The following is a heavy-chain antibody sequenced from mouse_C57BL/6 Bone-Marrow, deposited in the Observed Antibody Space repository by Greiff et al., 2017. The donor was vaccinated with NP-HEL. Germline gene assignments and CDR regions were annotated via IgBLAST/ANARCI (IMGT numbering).Heavy chain of an antibody. J-gene: IGHJ3*01. D-gene: IGHD1-1*01. CDR2: IDPSDSYT. V-gene: IGHV1-50*01. CDR3: ARKAYYGRSYEFAY. Sequence: QVQLQQPGAELVKPGALVKLSCKASGYTFTTYWMQWVKQRPGQGLEWIGEIDPSDSYTNYNQKFKGKATLTVDTSSSTANMQLSSLTSEDSAVYYCARKAYYGRSYEFAYWGQGTLVTVSA. CDR1: GYTFTTYW.